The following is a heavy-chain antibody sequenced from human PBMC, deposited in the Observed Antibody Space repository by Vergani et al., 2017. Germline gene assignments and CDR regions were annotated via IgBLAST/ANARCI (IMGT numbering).Heavy chain of an antibody. CDR3: AKIVEDIVVVPAAMPNDYYDGMDV. J-gene: IGHJ6*02. V-gene: IGHV3-30*18. CDR2: ISYDGSNK. D-gene: IGHD2-2*01. CDR1: GFTFSSYG. Sequence: QVQLVESGGGVVQPGRSLRLSCAASGFTFSSYGMHWVRQAPGKGLEWVAVISYDGSNKYYADSVKGRFTISRDNSKNTLYLQMNSLRAEDTAVYYCAKIVEDIVVVPAAMPNDYYDGMDVWGQGTTVTVSS.